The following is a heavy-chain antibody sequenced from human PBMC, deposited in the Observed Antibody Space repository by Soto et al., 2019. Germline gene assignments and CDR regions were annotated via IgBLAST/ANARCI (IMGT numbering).Heavy chain of an antibody. CDR2: VSGTGGSA. D-gene: IGHD4-17*01. J-gene: IGHJ4*02. CDR1: GFTFSSYA. V-gene: IGHV3-23*01. CDR3: ARGSAYSDYDLEY. Sequence: WGSLRLSCAASGFTFSSYAMPWVRQAPGKGLEWVSGVSGTGGSAYYADSVKGRFTISRDKSTNTLYLHMNSLRAEDTAVYYCARGSAYSDYDLEYWGQGTLVTSPQ.